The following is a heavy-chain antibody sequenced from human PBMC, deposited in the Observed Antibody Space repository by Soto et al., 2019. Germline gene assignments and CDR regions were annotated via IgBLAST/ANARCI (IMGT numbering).Heavy chain of an antibody. CDR3: ARDMGFGLSDY. V-gene: IGHV1-3*01. Sequence: QVQLVQSGAEVKKPGASVKVSCKASGYTFTSYAIYWVRQAPGQRLEWMGWINAGNGNTKYSQKFQGRVTITRDTSASTAYMELSSLRSEDTAVYYCARDMGFGLSDYWGQGTLVTVCS. CDR2: INAGNGNT. CDR1: GYTFTSYA. J-gene: IGHJ4*02. D-gene: IGHD3-10*01.